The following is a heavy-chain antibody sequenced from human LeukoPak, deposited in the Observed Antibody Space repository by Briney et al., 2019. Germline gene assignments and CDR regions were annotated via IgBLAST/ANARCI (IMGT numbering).Heavy chain of an antibody. Sequence: ETLSLTCAVSGGSFSGYYWSWIRQPPGKGLEWIGEINHSGSTNYNPSLKSRVTISVDTSKNQFSLKLSSVTAADTAVYYCARVGYSNYIVSYYGMDVWGQGTTVTVSS. J-gene: IGHJ6*02. D-gene: IGHD4-11*01. CDR3: ARVGYSNYIVSYYGMDV. CDR2: INHSGST. CDR1: GGSFSGYY. V-gene: IGHV4-34*01.